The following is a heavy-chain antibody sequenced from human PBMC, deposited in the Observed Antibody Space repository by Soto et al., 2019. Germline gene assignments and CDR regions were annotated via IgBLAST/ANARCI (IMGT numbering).Heavy chain of an antibody. V-gene: IGHV4-59*01. CDR3: ASRVAANTGFDY. Sequence: SETLSLTCTVSGGSISSYYWSWIRQPPGKGLEWIGYIYYSGSTNYNPSLKSRVTISVDTSKNQFSLKLSSVTAADTAVYYGASRVAANTGFDYWGQGTLVTVSS. CDR2: IYYSGST. J-gene: IGHJ4*02. D-gene: IGHD6-6*01. CDR1: GGSISSYY.